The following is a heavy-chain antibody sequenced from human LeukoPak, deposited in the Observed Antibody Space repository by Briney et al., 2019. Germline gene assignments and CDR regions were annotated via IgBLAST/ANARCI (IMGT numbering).Heavy chain of an antibody. CDR2: INWNSDTK. V-gene: IGHV3-9*01. D-gene: IGHD4-23*01. CDR1: GFAFHNYA. CDR3: AKDTSGNGAYFYAMDV. Sequence: PGRSLRLPCVGSGFAFHNYAMHWVRRPPGKGLEWVSAINWNSDTKAYADSVKGRFTISRDRARNSLYLQMDSLRAEDTALYYCAKDTSGNGAYFYAMDVWGQGTAVTVSS. J-gene: IGHJ6*02.